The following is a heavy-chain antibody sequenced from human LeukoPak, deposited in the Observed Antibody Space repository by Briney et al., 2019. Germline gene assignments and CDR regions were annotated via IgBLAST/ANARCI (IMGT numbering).Heavy chain of an antibody. V-gene: IGHV4-59*01. J-gene: IGHJ6*03. CDR1: GGSISSYY. CDR3: AKLRGGPDYYYYYYMDV. CDR2: IYYSGST. D-gene: IGHD4-23*01. Sequence: PSETLSLTCTVSGGSISSYYWSWIRQPPGKGPEWIGYIYYSGSTNYNPSLKSRVTISVDTSKNQFSLKLSSVTAADTAVYYCAKLRGGPDYYYYYYMDVWGKRTTVTVSS.